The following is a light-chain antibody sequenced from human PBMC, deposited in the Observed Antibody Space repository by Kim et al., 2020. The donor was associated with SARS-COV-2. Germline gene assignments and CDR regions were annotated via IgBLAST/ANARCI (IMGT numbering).Light chain of an antibody. CDR1: TGAVTSGHY. Sequence: QAVVTQEPSLTVSPGGTVTLTCGSSTGAVTSGHYPYWIQQKAGQAPRTLIYDTNNKHSWTPARFSGSLLGGKAALTLSGAQTEDEGDYYCLLAYNGAPVVFGGGTPLTVL. J-gene: IGLJ2*01. V-gene: IGLV7-46*01. CDR2: DTN. CDR3: LLAYNGAPVV.